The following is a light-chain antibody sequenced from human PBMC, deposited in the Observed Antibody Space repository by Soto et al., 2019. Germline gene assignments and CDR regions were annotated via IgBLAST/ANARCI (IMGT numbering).Light chain of an antibody. J-gene: IGKJ2*01. CDR3: HHYKSYTPYT. CDR1: HSIGTW. Sequence: DIQMTQSPSALSASLGDRVTITCRASHSIGTWLAWYQQRPGKAPKLLIYDASSLGSGVPSRFSGGGSGTELTLTISSLQPDDFGTYYCHHYKSYTPYTIGQGTKVEIK. CDR2: DAS. V-gene: IGKV1-5*01.